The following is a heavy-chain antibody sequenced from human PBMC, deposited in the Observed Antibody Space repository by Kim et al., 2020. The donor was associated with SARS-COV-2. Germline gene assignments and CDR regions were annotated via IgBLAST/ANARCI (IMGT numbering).Heavy chain of an antibody. CDR2: ISGGGGGST. CDR1: GFTFTSYA. Sequence: GGSLRLSCVASGFTFTSYAMNWVRQAPGKGLEWVSGISGGGGGSTYYADSVKGRFTISRDSSKNMVYLQMNSLRAEDTAVYYCAKELRMTTQTSGGDFFDYWGRGTLVTVSS. CDR3: AKELRMTTQTSGGDFFDY. V-gene: IGHV3-23*01. D-gene: IGHD4-17*01. J-gene: IGHJ4*02.